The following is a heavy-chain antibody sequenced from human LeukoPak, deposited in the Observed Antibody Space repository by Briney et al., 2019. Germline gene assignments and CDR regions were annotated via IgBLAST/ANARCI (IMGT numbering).Heavy chain of an antibody. CDR1: GFTFSSYW. V-gene: IGHV3-7*01. J-gene: IGHJ4*02. CDR3: ARGVAVAGKEDY. D-gene: IGHD6-19*01. Sequence: PGGSLRLSCAASGFTFSSYWTSWVRQAPGKGLEWVANILPDGSAKNYVDSVKGRFIISRDNAKNSVSLQMNSLRAEDTAVYYCARGVAVAGKEDYWGQGTLVTVSS. CDR2: ILPDGSAK.